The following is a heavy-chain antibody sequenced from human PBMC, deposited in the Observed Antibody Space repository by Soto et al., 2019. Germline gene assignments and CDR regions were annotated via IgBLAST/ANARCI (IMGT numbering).Heavy chain of an antibody. Sequence: SETLSLTCTVSGGSISSYYWSWIRQPPGKGLEWIGYIYYSGSTNYNPSLKSRVTISVDTSKNQFSLKLSSMTAADTAVYYCARDLFGYGDYFDYWGQGTLVTVSS. J-gene: IGHJ4*02. CDR3: ARDLFGYGDYFDY. V-gene: IGHV4-59*01. D-gene: IGHD4-17*01. CDR2: IYYSGST. CDR1: GGSISSYY.